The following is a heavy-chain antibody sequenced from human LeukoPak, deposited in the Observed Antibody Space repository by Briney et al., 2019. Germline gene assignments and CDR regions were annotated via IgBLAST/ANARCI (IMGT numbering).Heavy chain of an antibody. D-gene: IGHD4-17*01. J-gene: IGHJ3*02. CDR1: GGPISSSSYY. CDR2: IYYSGST. CDR3: ARHAASSDYGDYEDLDAFDI. V-gene: IGHV4-39*01. Sequence: SEPLSLTCTVSGGPISSSSYYWGWIRQPPGKGLVWIGSIYYSGSTYNNPSLKSRVTISVDTSKNQFSLKLSSVTAADTAVYYCARHAASSDYGDYEDLDAFDIWGQGTMVTVSS.